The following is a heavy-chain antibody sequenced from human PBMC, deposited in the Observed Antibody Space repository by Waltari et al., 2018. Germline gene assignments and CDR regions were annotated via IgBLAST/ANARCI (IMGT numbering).Heavy chain of an antibody. CDR3: ARAPTITAAYLFDY. CDR1: GFSFSRYA. Sequence: QVQLVESGGGVVQPGRSLGLSCAASGFSFSRYAMHWFRAAPGKGLEWVAGRSDDGSNKYYADSVKGRFTSSRDNSKNTLYLQMNSLRAEDTAVYYCARAPTITAAYLFDYWGQGTLVTVSS. D-gene: IGHD6-13*01. J-gene: IGHJ4*02. CDR2: RSDDGSNK. V-gene: IGHV3-30-3*01.